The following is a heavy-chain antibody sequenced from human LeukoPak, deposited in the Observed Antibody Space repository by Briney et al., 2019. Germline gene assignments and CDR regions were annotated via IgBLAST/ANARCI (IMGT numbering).Heavy chain of an antibody. CDR1: GYTFTSYG. Sequence: VKVSCKASGYTFTSYGISWVRQAPGQGLEWMGWISAYNGNTNYAQKLQGRVTMATDTSTSTAYMELRSLRSDDTAVYYCARGGGLTYCSSTSCYLFDYWGQGTLVTVSS. J-gene: IGHJ4*02. CDR2: ISAYNGNT. D-gene: IGHD2-2*01. V-gene: IGHV1-18*01. CDR3: ARGGGLTYCSSTSCYLFDY.